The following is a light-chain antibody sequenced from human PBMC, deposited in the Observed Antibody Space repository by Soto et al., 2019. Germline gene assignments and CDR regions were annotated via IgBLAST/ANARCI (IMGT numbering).Light chain of an antibody. Sequence: EIVLTQSPGTLSLSPGERATISCRASQSVNNKYLDWYQQKVGQPPRLLIYGATNRARGIPDRFGGSGSGTHFNLPVSRLEPEDFAVYHCQQYGSAPWTFGQGTKVE. V-gene: IGKV3-20*01. J-gene: IGKJ1*01. CDR3: QQYGSAPWT. CDR1: QSVNNKY. CDR2: GAT.